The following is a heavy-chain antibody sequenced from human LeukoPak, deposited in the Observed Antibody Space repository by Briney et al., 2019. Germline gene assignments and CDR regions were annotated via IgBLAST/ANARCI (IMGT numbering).Heavy chain of an antibody. V-gene: IGHV3-66*01. CDR3: ARVMAARGENYYYGMDV. CDR2: IYSGGST. Sequence: GGSLRLSCASSGFTVTSNYMSWVRQAPGKGLEWVSVIYSGGSTYYADSVKGRFTISRDNSKNTLYLQMDSLRAEDTAVYYCARVMAARGENYYYGMDVWGQGTTVTVSS. J-gene: IGHJ6*02. CDR1: GFTVTSNY. D-gene: IGHD6-6*01.